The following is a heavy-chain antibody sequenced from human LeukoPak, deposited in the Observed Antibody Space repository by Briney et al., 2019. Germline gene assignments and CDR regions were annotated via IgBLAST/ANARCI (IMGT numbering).Heavy chain of an antibody. J-gene: IGHJ6*02. CDR1: GGSISSGGYY. V-gene: IGHV4-31*03. CDR2: IYYSGST. D-gene: IGHD2-15*01. Sequence: SQTLSLTCTVSGGSISSGGYYWSWIRQHPGKGLEWIGYIYYSGSTYYNPSLKSRVTISVDTSKNQFSLKLSSVTAADTAVYYCARDYSSTPGYYYGMDVWGQGTTVTVSS. CDR3: ARDYSSTPGYYYGMDV.